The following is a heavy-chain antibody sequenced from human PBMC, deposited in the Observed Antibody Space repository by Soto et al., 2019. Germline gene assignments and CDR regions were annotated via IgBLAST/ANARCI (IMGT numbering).Heavy chain of an antibody. V-gene: IGHV4-59*08. CDR2: IYYSGIT. D-gene: IGHD6-13*01. CDR1: GGSISSHY. Sequence: QVQLQESGPGLVKPSETLSLTCTVSGGSISSHYWSWIRQPPGRGLEWIGFIYYSGITDCNPSLKSRVTISLDTSKNQLSLRLSSVTAADTAVYYCARPRGIAPAVWYFDLWGRGTLVTVSS. CDR3: ARPRGIAPAVWYFDL. J-gene: IGHJ2*01.